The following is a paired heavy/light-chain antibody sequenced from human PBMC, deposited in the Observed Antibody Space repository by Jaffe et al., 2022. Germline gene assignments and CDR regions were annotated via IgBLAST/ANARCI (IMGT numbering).Light chain of an antibody. CDR1: ALPKKY. Sequence: SYELTQPPSVSVSPGQTARITCSGDALPKKYAYWYQQKSGQAPVLVIYEDSKRPSGIPERFSGSSSGTMATLTISGAQVEDEADYYCYSTDSSGNHKVFGGGTKLTVL. CDR3: YSTDSSGNHKV. CDR2: EDS. J-gene: IGLJ2*01. V-gene: IGLV3-10*01.
Heavy chain of an antibody. V-gene: IGHV5-51*01. CDR3: VRHEFTGSGYYYIHPEPVEIDY. Sequence: EVQLVQSGAEVKKPGESLKISCKGSGYSFTSYWIGWVRQMPGKGLEWMGIIYPGDSDTRYSPSFQGQVTISADKSISTAYLQWSSLKASDTAMYYCVRHEFTGSGYYYIHPEPVEIDYWGQGTLVTVSS. CDR1: GYSFTSYW. D-gene: IGHD3-22*01. CDR2: IYPGDSDT. J-gene: IGHJ4*02.